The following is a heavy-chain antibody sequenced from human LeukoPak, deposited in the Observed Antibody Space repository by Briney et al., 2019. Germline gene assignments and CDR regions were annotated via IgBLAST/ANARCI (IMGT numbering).Heavy chain of an antibody. V-gene: IGHV3-23*01. CDR3: AKARIAAAGTGAFDV. J-gene: IGHJ3*01. Sequence: GGSLRLSCAASGFTFSSYAMNWVRQAPGKGLEWVSAISGYGGSTYYADSVKGRFTISRDNSKNTLYLQMDSLRDEDTAVYFCAKARIAAAGTGAFDVWGQGTMVTVSS. D-gene: IGHD6-13*01. CDR1: GFTFSSYA. CDR2: ISGYGGST.